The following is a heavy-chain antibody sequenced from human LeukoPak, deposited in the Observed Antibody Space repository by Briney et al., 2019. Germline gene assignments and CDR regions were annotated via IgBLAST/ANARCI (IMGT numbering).Heavy chain of an antibody. CDR2: ISSSGSTI. V-gene: IGHV3-48*03. D-gene: IGHD5-18*01. J-gene: IGHJ6*03. CDR1: GFTFSSYE. Sequence: GGSLRLSCAASGFTFSSYEMNWVRQAPGKGLEWVSYISSSGSTIYYADSVKGRFTISRDNAKNSLYLQMNSLRAEDTAVYYCARGGYSYGSSYLYYYYYYMDVWGKGTTVTVSS. CDR3: ARGGYSYGSSYLYYYYYYMDV.